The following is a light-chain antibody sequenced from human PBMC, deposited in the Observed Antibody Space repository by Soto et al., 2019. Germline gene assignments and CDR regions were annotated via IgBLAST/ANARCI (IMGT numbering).Light chain of an antibody. Sequence: QSVLTQPASVSGSPGGAITISCTGTSSEVGTYNLVTWYQQHPGRVPKLILYEGNKRPSGVSSRFSASKSGNTASLTISGLQAEDEADYFCCSYAPSRTLLFGGGTKLTVL. J-gene: IGLJ2*01. CDR2: EGN. CDR1: SSEVGTYNL. CDR3: CSYAPSRTLL. V-gene: IGLV2-23*01.